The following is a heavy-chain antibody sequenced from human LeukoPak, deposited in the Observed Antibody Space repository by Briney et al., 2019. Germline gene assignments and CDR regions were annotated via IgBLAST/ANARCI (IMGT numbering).Heavy chain of an antibody. CDR2: INPNSGGT. CDR1: GYTFTGYY. V-gene: IGHV1-2*04. J-gene: IGHJ5*02. CDR3: AREDMYYYGSGSHNWFDP. Sequence: GASVKVSCKASGYTFTGYYMHWVRQAPGQGLEWMGWINPNSGGTNYAQKFQGWVTMTRDTSISTAYMELSRQRSDDTAVYYCAREDMYYYGSGSHNWFDPWGQGTLVTVSS. D-gene: IGHD3-10*01.